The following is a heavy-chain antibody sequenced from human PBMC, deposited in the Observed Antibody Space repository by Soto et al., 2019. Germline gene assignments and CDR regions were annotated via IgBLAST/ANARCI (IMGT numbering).Heavy chain of an antibody. CDR2: ISAYNGNT. Sequence: QVQLVQSGAEVKKPGASVKVSCKASGYTFTSYGISWVRQAPGQGLEWMGWISAYNGNTNYAQKLQGRVTMTTDTSRSTDYMERRSLRSDDTAVYYCARDTPGGSSWYYYYDGMDVWGQGTTVTVSS. J-gene: IGHJ6*02. D-gene: IGHD6-13*01. V-gene: IGHV1-18*01. CDR3: ARDTPGGSSWYYYYDGMDV. CDR1: GYTFTSYG.